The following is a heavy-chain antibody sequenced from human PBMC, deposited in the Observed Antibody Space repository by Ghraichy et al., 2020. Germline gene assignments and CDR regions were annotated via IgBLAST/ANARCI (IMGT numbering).Heavy chain of an antibody. CDR1: GFTFSSYW. J-gene: IGHJ4*02. V-gene: IGHV3-74*01. D-gene: IGHD2-15*01. CDR2: INSDGSST. CDR3: ARDYARGGVVVVRFDY. Sequence: GESLNISCAASGFTFSSYWMHWVRQAPGKGLVWVSRINSDGSSTSYADSVKGRFTISRDNAKNTLYLQMNSLRAEDTAVYYCARDYARGGVVVVRFDYWGQGTLVTVSS.